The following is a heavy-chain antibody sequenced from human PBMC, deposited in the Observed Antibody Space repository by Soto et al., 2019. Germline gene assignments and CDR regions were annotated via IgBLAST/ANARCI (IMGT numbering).Heavy chain of an antibody. J-gene: IGHJ6*02. CDR1: GYTFTSYD. D-gene: IGHD2-21*02. Sequence: ASVKVSCKASGYTFTSYDINWVRQATGQGLEWMGIIYPSGGRASYAQKFQGRVTMTTDTSTTTVYMELSSLSSEDTAVYYCARMYCGGDCLAMIQKRYYHYGLDVWGQGTTVTVSS. V-gene: IGHV1-46*01. CDR3: ARMYCGGDCLAMIQKRYYHYGLDV. CDR2: IYPSGGRA.